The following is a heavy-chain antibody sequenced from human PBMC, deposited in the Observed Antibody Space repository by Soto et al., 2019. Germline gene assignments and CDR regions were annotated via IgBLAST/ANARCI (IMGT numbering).Heavy chain of an antibody. V-gene: IGHV3-30*18. CDR1: GFTFSSYG. Sequence: QVQLVESGGGVVQPGRSLRLSCAASGFTFSSYGMHWVRQAPGKGLEWVAVISYDGSNKYYADSVKGRFTISRDNSKNTLYLQTNSRRAEATDVYYCENSIVANSWGFDYWGQGTLVTVCS. J-gene: IGHJ4*02. CDR2: ISYDGSNK. CDR3: ENSIVANSWGFDY. D-gene: IGHD5-12*01.